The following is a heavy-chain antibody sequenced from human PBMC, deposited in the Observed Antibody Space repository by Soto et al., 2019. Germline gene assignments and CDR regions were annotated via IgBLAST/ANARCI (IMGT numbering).Heavy chain of an antibody. CDR2: ISYDGSNK. Sequence: QVQLVESGGGVVQPGRSLKLSCAASGFTFSSYAMHWVRQAPGKGLEWVAVISYDGSNKYYADSVKGRFTISRDNSKNTLYMQMNSLRAEDTAVYYCARDGEIQPTTACHYYGLDVWGQGTTVTVSS. J-gene: IGHJ6*02. CDR3: ARDGEIQPTTACHYYGLDV. CDR1: GFTFSSYA. D-gene: IGHD5-18*01. V-gene: IGHV3-30-3*01.